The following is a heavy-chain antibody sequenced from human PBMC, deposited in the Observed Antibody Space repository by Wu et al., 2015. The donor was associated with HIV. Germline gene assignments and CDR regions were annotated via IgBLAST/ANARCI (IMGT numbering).Heavy chain of an antibody. CDR2: IIPMFDLK. CDR3: ASPSSSIAARQQRDAFDI. D-gene: IGHD6-6*01. V-gene: IGHV1-69*13. CDR1: GGTFNSYA. J-gene: IGHJ3*02. Sequence: QVQLAQSGAEVKKPGSSVKVSCRASGGTFNSYAVNWVRQAPEQGLEWMGRIIPMFDLKHYAQKFRGRITLSADESTGTAYMEVNNLRSDDTAMYYCASPSSSIAARQQRDAFDIWGQGTMVTVSS.